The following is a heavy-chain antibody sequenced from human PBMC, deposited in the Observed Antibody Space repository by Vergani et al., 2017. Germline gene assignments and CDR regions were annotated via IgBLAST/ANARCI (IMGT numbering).Heavy chain of an antibody. D-gene: IGHD1-26*01. CDR1: GFTFSNYG. CDR3: AKESGSYYCFDS. J-gene: IGHJ4*02. V-gene: IGHV3-30*19. CDR2: ISSDGSNK. Sequence: QVQLVESGGGVVQPGRSLRLSCAASGFTFSNYGLHWVRQAPGKGLEWVAVISSDGSNKYYADSVRGRFTISRDNSKNTLYLQMNSLRAEDTAVYYCAKESGSYYCFDSWGQGTLVTVSS.